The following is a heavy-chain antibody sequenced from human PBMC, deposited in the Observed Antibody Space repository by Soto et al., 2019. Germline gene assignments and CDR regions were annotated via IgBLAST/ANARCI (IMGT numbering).Heavy chain of an antibody. CDR3: ARDTSRGEYDY. CDR2: IYYSGST. CDR1: GGSISSYY. J-gene: IGHJ4*02. D-gene: IGHD3-10*01. V-gene: IGHV4-59*01. Sequence: SETLSLTCTVSGGSISSYYWSWIRQPPGKGLEWIGYIYYSGSTNYNPSLKSRVTISVDTSKNQFSLKLSSVTAADTAVYFCARDTSRGEYDYWGQGTLVTVS.